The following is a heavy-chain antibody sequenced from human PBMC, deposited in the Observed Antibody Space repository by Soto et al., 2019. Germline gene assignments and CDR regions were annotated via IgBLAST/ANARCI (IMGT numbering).Heavy chain of an antibody. Sequence: LSLTCTVSGGSISSSSYYWGWIRQPPGKGLEWIGSIYYSGSTYYNPSVKGRFTISRDNSKNSLYLQMNSLITEDTAVYYCAREPQLTSVTVFDYWGQGTPVTVSS. D-gene: IGHD4-17*01. V-gene: IGHV4-39*07. CDR3: AREPQLTSVTVFDY. CDR1: GGSISSSSYY. J-gene: IGHJ4*02. CDR2: IYYSGST.